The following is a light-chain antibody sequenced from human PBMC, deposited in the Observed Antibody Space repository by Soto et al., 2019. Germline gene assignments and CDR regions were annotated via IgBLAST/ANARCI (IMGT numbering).Light chain of an antibody. J-gene: IGKJ5*01. CDR3: QQRSNWPPIT. CDR1: QYISGY. CDR2: DSV. Sequence: EIVLTQSPATLSLSPGERATLSCRASQYISGYLAWYQQKPGQAPRLLIYDSVIRATGIPARFSGSGSATDFTLTISSLEPEDFAVYYCQQRSNWPPITFGQGTRL. V-gene: IGKV3-11*01.